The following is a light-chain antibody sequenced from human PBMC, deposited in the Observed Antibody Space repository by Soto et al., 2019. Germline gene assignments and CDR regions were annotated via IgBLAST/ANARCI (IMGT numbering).Light chain of an antibody. CDR1: QSVTSNF. J-gene: IGKJ3*01. CDR3: QQYSSSPFN. Sequence: EIVLTQSPGTLSLSPGERATLSCRASQSVTSNFLAWYQQKPGQAPRLLIYGASARASGIPDKFSGSGSGTDFTFSISRLEPEDFAVYYCQQYSSSPFNFGPGTRVDI. CDR2: GAS. V-gene: IGKV3-20*01.